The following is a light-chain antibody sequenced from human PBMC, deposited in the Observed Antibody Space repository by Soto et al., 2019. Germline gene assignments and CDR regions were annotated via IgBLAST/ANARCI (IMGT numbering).Light chain of an antibody. J-gene: IGKJ1*01. CDR3: QEYGSSRT. CDR1: QSVTSTY. CDR2: GAS. Sequence: EIVLTQSPGTLSLSPGERATLSCRASQSVTSTYLAWYQQKPGQAPRLLIYGASSRATGIPDRFSGSGSGTEFPLTISRLEPEDFAVYYCQEYGSSRTFGQGTKVEIK. V-gene: IGKV3-20*01.